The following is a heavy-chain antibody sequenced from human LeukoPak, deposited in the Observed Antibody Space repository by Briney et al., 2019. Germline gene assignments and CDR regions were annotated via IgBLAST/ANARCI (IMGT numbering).Heavy chain of an antibody. D-gene: IGHD1-26*01. CDR2: INPTGGST. V-gene: IGHV1-46*01. CDR1: GYTVTGYY. Sequence: ASVKVSCKASGYTVTGYYMHWVRQAPGQGLEWKGLINPTGGSTGYAQKFQGRVTMTRDMSTSTDYMELSSLRSEDTAIYYCARDNSVGDNAWWFDPWGQGTLVTVSS. CDR3: ARDNSVGDNAWWFDP. J-gene: IGHJ5*02.